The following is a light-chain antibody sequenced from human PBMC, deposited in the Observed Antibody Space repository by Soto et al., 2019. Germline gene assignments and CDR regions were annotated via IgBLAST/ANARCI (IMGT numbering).Light chain of an antibody. J-gene: IGKJ1*01. CDR3: QQYNNWPPT. CDR2: GAF. Sequence: EIVMTQSPATLSVSPGERATLACRASQSVNSNLAWYQQKPGQAPRLLIYGAFTRATGIPARFSGSGSGTEFTLTISSLQSEDFAVYYCQQYNNWPPTFGHGTKVEIK. CDR1: QSVNSN. V-gene: IGKV3-15*01.